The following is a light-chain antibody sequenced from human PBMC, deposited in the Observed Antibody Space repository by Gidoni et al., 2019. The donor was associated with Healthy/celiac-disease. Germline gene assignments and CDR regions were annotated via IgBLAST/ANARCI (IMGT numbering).Light chain of an antibody. CDR2: QDS. CDR3: QAWDSSTVV. CDR1: KLGDKY. J-gene: IGLJ2*01. V-gene: IGLV3-1*01. Sequence: SYELTPPPSVSVSPGQTASITCSGDKLGDKYACWYQQKPGQSPVLVIYQDSKRPSGIPERFSGSNSGNTATLTISGTQAMDEADYYSQAWDSSTVVFGGGTKLTVL.